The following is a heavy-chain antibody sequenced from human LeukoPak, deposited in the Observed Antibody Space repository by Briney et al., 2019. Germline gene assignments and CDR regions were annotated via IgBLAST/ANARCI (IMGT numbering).Heavy chain of an antibody. D-gene: IGHD4-17*01. V-gene: IGHV3-7*01. CDR1: GFTFTTYW. Sequence: PGGSLRLSCAASGFTFTTYWTSWVRQAPGKVLEWVANINQDGSEKYYVDSVKGRFTISRDNAKNSLYLQMNSLRVEDTAVYYCAKDLTDHGNFDYWGQGTLVTVSS. CDR3: AKDLTDHGNFDY. CDR2: INQDGSEK. J-gene: IGHJ4*02.